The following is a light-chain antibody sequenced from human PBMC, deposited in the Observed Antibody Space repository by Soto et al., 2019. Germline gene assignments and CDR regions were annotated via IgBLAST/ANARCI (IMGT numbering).Light chain of an antibody. V-gene: IGKV3-15*01. CDR2: GAS. CDR3: QQYDNWSYT. J-gene: IGKJ2*01. Sequence: EIVMTQSPATLSVSPGERATLSCRASQSVSSNLAWYQQKPGQAPRLLIYGASTRATGIAARFSGSRSGTEFTLTISSLQSEDFGVYFCQQYDNWSYTFGQGTKLEIK. CDR1: QSVSSN.